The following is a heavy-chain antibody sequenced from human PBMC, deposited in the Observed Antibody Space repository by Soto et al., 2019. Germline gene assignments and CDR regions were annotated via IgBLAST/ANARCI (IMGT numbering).Heavy chain of an antibody. CDR3: AKDPFHGEGAKGAGIDY. CDR2: ISYDGSNK. Sequence: QVQLVESGGGVVQPGRSLRLSCAASGFTFSSYGMHWVRQAPGKGLEWVAVISYDGSNKYYADSVKGRFTISRDNSKNTLYLQMNSLRAEDTAVYYCAKDPFHGEGAKGAGIDYWGQGTLVTVSS. V-gene: IGHV3-30*18. CDR1: GFTFSSYG. J-gene: IGHJ4*02.